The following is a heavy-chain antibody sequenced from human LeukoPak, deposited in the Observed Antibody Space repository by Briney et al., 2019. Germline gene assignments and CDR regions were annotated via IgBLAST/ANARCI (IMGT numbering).Heavy chain of an antibody. CDR2: ISVYTGDT. D-gene: IGHD3-16*02. Sequence: ASVKVSCKASGYSFTNYGINWVRQAPGQGLERMGWISVYTGDTNYVEKFQGRVTMTTDTSTNTAYMYLRSLRSDDTAVYYCARSDYVWGSYRHKELDYWGQGTLVTVSS. CDR1: GYSFTNYG. V-gene: IGHV1-18*01. CDR3: ARSDYVWGSYRHKELDY. J-gene: IGHJ4*02.